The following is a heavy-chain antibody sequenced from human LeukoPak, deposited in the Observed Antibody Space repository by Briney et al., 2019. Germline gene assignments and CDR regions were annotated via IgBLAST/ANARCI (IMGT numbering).Heavy chain of an antibody. J-gene: IGHJ5*02. CDR2: MNPNSGNT. CDR3: ARWAWYDSSGIAFDP. D-gene: IGHD3-22*01. Sequence: ASVKVSCKASGYTFTGYDINWVRQAPGQGLEWMGWMNPNSGNTGYAQKFQGRVTITRNTSISTAYMELSSLRSEDTAVYYCARWAWYDSSGIAFDPWGQGTLVTVSS. V-gene: IGHV1-8*03. CDR1: GYTFTGYD.